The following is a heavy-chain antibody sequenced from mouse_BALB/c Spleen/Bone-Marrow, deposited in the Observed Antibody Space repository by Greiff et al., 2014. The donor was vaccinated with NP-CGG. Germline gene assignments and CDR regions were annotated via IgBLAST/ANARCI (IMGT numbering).Heavy chain of an antibody. V-gene: IGHV1-54*01. CDR2: INPGSGGT. J-gene: IGHJ3*01. D-gene: IGHD2-3*01. CDR1: GYAFTNYL. Sequence: VQLQQSGAEVVRPGTSVKVSCKASGYAFTNYLIEWIKQRPGQGLEWIGLINPGSGGTNYNEKFKGKATLTADKSSSTAYMQLSSLTSDDSAVYFCARGWGRPFWGQGTLVTVSA. CDR3: ARGWGRPF.